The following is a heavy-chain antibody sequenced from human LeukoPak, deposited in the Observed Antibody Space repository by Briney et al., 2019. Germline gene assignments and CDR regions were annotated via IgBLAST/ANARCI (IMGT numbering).Heavy chain of an antibody. D-gene: IGHD1-14*01. CDR1: GFTFSSYS. J-gene: IGHJ3*02. CDR2: ISSSSSYI. Sequence: PGGSLRLSCAASGFTFSSYSMNWVRQAPGKGLEWVSSISSSSSYIYYADSVKGRFTISRDNSKNTVHLQMDSLRVEDTAVYYCARETGLPYDAFDIWGQGTVVTVSS. V-gene: IGHV3-21*04. CDR3: ARETGLPYDAFDI.